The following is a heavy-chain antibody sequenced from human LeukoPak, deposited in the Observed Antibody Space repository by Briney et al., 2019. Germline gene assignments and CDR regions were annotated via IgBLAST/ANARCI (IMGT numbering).Heavy chain of an antibody. CDR3: ARGYSSSWYYLFDY. V-gene: IGHV4-31*03. D-gene: IGHD6-13*01. Sequence: ASETLSLTCTVSGGSISSGGYYWSWIRQHPGKGLEWIGYIYYSGSTYYNPSLKSRVTISVDTSKNQFSLKLSSVTAADTAVYYCARGYSSSWYYLFDYWSQGTLVTVSS. CDR2: IYYSGST. J-gene: IGHJ4*02. CDR1: GGSISSGGYY.